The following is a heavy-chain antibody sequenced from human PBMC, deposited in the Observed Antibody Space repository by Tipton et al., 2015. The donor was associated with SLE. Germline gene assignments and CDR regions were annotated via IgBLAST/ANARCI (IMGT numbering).Heavy chain of an antibody. CDR2: VNHSGST. V-gene: IGHV4-34*01. CDR1: GGSFSGYY. D-gene: IGHD3-16*01. Sequence: LSCAVYGGSFSGYYWSWIRQPPGKGLEWIGEVNHSGSTNYNPSLKSRVTISVDTSKNQFSLKQSSVTAADTAVYYCASRGGEDLDYWGQGTLVTVSS. CDR3: ASRGGEDLDY. J-gene: IGHJ4*02.